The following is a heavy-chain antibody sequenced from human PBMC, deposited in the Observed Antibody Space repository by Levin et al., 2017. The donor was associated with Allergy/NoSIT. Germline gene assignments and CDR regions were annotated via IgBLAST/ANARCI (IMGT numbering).Heavy chain of an antibody. V-gene: IGHV3-23*01. CDR1: GFTFSSYA. D-gene: IGHD6-13*01. Sequence: GGSLRLSCAASGFTFSSYAMTWVRQAPGKGLEWVSAIGDSGGTTYYADSVKGRFTISRDNSKNTLYLQLNSLRVEDTAVYYCAKARRASDSSSWYSSFDYWGQGSLVTVSS. CDR2: IGDSGGTT. CDR3: AKARRASDSSSWYSSFDY. J-gene: IGHJ4*02.